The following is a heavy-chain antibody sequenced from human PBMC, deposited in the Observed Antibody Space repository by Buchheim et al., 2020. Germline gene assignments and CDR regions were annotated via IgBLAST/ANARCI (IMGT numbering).Heavy chain of an antibody. V-gene: IGHV3-23*01. CDR3: AKDYSEVWYYYYYMDV. D-gene: IGHD4-11*01. CDR2: ISGSGGST. CDR1: GFTFSSYA. Sequence: EVQLLESGGGLVQPGGSLRLSCAASGFTFSSYAMSWVRQAPGKGLEWVSAISGSGGSTYYSDSVTGRFTISRDNSKNTLYLQMNSLRAEDTAVYYCAKDYSEVWYYYYYMDVWGKGTT. J-gene: IGHJ6*03.